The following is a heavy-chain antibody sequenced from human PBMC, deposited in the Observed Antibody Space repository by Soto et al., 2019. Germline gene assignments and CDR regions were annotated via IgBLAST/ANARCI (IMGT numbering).Heavy chain of an antibody. CDR1: GYSFTNHW. D-gene: IGHD6-19*01. V-gene: IGHV5-51*01. Sequence: PGESLKISCNGSGYSFTNHWIGWVSQMPGKGLEWMGIIYPGDSDTRYSPSFQGQVTISADKSISTAYLQWSSLKASDTAMYYCARHGNSSGYEYWGQGTLVTVSS. CDR3: ARHGNSSGYEY. J-gene: IGHJ4*02. CDR2: IYPGDSDT.